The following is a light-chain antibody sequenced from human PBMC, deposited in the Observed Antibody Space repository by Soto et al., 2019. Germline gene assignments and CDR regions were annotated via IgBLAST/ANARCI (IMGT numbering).Light chain of an antibody. CDR2: DVS. CDR3: SSYTSSSTPYV. Sequence: QSVLTHPASGSGSPGQSITISSTGTSSDVGGYNYVSWYQQHPGKAPKLMIYDVSNRPSGVSNRFSGSKSGNTASLTISGLQAEDEADYYCSSYTSSSTPYVFGTGTKVTVL. J-gene: IGLJ1*01. V-gene: IGLV2-14*01. CDR1: SSDVGGYNY.